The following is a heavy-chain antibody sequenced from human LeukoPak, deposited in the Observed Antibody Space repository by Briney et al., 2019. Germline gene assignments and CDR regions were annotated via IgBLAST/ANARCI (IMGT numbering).Heavy chain of an antibody. CDR2: ISPSGAST. Sequence: ASVTVSCEASGYTFTSYNMHGVRQAPGQGLEWMGVISPSGASTTYAQNFQGRVTMTRDMSTSTLYMELSSLKSEDTAVYYCARGSSRSPRDAFDIWGQGTMVTVSS. J-gene: IGHJ3*02. CDR1: GYTFTSYN. V-gene: IGHV1-46*01. CDR3: ARGSSRSPRDAFDI.